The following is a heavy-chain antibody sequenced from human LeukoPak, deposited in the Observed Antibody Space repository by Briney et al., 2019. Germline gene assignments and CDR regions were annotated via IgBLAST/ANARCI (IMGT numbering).Heavy chain of an antibody. J-gene: IGHJ4*02. D-gene: IGHD1-14*01. Sequence: GGSLRLSCAASGFTFSSYNMNWVRQAPGKGLEWVSCISSSSTYIYYADSVRGRFAISRDNAKNSLHLQMYSLRAEDTAVYYCARENHGSFDYWGQGSLVTVSS. CDR2: ISSSSTYI. CDR1: GFTFSSYN. V-gene: IGHV3-21*01. CDR3: ARENHGSFDY.